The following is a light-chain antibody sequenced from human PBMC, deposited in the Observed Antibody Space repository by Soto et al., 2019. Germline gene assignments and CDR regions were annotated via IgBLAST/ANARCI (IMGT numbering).Light chain of an antibody. Sequence: DIQMSQSPSTLSASVGDRVTITCRASQSIRTRLAWFQQKPGKAPKLLISDASSLESGVPSRFSGRGSRTEFTRTSSSLQPDDFATYYCQQYNSDLWTFGQGTKIEI. CDR1: QSIRTR. J-gene: IGKJ1*01. CDR3: QQYNSDLWT. V-gene: IGKV1-5*01. CDR2: DAS.